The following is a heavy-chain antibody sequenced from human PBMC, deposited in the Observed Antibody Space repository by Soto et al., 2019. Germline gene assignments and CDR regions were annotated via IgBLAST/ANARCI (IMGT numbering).Heavy chain of an antibody. CDR1: GFTFTTCA. CDR3: AKDRPKYFGSGGAYYKAGGDY. Sequence: EVQLLESGGGLVQPGGSLSLSCAASGFTFTTCAMSWVRQALGRGLEWVSSIPGNGDTTYYPDSVKGRFTIHRDNSKNTPYMQMNSLRVEDTAVYYCAKDRPKYFGSGGAYYKAGGDYWGQGALVTVSS. D-gene: IGHD3-10*01. V-gene: IGHV3-23*01. CDR2: IPGNGDTT. J-gene: IGHJ4*02.